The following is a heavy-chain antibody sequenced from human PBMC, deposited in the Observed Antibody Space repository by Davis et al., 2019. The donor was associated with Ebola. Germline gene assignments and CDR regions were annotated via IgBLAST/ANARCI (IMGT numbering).Heavy chain of an antibody. CDR3: ARQANYYDSSAFDP. V-gene: IGHV1-69*13. J-gene: IGHJ5*02. Sequence: SVKVSCKASGGTFSSYAISWVRQAPGQGLEWMGEIIPIFGTTNYEQKFQGRVTITADESTTTAYMELSSLRSEDTAVYYCARQANYYDSSAFDPWGQGTLVIVSS. CDR1: GGTFSSYA. D-gene: IGHD3-22*01. CDR2: IIPIFGTT.